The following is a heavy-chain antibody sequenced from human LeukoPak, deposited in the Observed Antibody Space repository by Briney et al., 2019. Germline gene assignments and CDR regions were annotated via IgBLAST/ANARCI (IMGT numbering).Heavy chain of an antibody. Sequence: SETLSLTCTVSGGSISSYYWSWIRQPAGKGLEWIGRIYTSGSTNYNPSLKSRVTMSVDTSKNQFSLKLSSVTAADTAVYYCARDSYQLLSFYYYYYMDVWGKGTTVTVSS. CDR3: ARDSYQLLSFYYYYYMDV. CDR2: IYTSGST. CDR1: GGSISSYY. D-gene: IGHD2-2*01. J-gene: IGHJ6*03. V-gene: IGHV4-4*07.